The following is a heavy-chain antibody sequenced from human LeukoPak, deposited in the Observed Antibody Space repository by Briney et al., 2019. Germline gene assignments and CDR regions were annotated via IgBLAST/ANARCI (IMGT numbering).Heavy chain of an antibody. Sequence: PSETLSLTCTVSGGSISSSSYYWGWIRQPPGKGLEWIGSIYYSGNTYYNPSLKSRVTISVDTSKNQFSLKLSSVTAADTAVYYCARVLNRRVPAASLDPWGQGTLVTVSS. V-gene: IGHV4-39*07. CDR3: ARVLNRRVPAASLDP. CDR1: GGSISSSSYY. D-gene: IGHD2-2*01. CDR2: IYYSGNT. J-gene: IGHJ5*02.